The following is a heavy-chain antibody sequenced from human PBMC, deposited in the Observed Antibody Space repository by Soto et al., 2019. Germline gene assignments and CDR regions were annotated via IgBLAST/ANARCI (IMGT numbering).Heavy chain of an antibody. J-gene: IGHJ4*02. CDR2: ISGSGGST. Sequence: GGSLRLSCAASGFTFSSYAMSWVRQAPGKGLEWVSAISGSGGSTYYADSVKGRFTISRDNSKNTLYLQMNSLRAEDTAVYYCAKDRPYYYDSSGSRFDYWGQGTLVTVSS. V-gene: IGHV3-23*01. CDR3: AKDRPYYYDSSGSRFDY. CDR1: GFTFSSYA. D-gene: IGHD3-22*01.